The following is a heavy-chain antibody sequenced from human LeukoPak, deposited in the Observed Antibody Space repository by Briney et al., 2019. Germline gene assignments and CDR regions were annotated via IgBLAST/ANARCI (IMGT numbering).Heavy chain of an antibody. CDR1: GDSVSSGRYY. CDR3: ARDSDIVATMIRPNKYYYGMDV. CDR2: IYYSGNV. V-gene: IGHV4-61*01. Sequence: SETLSLTCTVSGDSVSSGRYYWSWIRQPPGKGLEWIGNIYYSGNVNYNPSLMSRITISIDTSKKQFFLRLNSVTAADTAVYYCARDSDIVATMIRPNKYYYGMDVWGQGTTVSVSS. D-gene: IGHD5-12*01. J-gene: IGHJ6*02.